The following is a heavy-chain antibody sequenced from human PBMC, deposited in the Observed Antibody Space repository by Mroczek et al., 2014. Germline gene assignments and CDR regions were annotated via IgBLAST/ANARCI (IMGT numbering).Heavy chain of an antibody. V-gene: IGHV4-31*03. CDR3: ARGDLYDFWSGYHAAYFDY. J-gene: IGHJ4*02. Sequence: QVQLVESGPGLVKPSQTLSLTCTVSGGSISSGGYYWSWIRQHPGKGLEWIGYIYYSGSTYYNPSLKSRVTISVDTSKNQFSLKLSSVTAADTAVYYCARGDLYDFWSGYHAAYFDYWGQGTLVTVSS. CDR2: IYYSGST. CDR1: GGSISSGGYY. D-gene: IGHD3-3*01.